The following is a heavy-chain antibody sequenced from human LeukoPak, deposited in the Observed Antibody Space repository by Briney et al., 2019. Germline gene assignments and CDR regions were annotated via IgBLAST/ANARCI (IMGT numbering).Heavy chain of an antibody. CDR2: INAGNGNT. V-gene: IGHV1-3*01. Sequence: GASVKVSCKASGYTFTSYAMHWVRQAPGQRLEWMGWINAGNGNTKYSQKFQGRVTITRDTSASTAYMELSSLRFEDTAVYYCARDLPLRPRGWNYFDYWGQGTLVTVSS. J-gene: IGHJ4*02. D-gene: IGHD6-19*01. CDR1: GYTFTSYA. CDR3: ARDLPLRPRGWNYFDY.